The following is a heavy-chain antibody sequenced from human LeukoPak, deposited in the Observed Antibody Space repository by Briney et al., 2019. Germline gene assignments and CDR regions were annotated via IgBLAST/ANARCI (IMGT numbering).Heavy chain of an antibody. Sequence: GGSLRLSCAASGFTFSSYEMNWVRQAPGKGLEWVSYISSSGSTIYYADSVKGRFTISRDNSKNTLYLQMNSLRTEDTAVYYCRDPFDYWGQGTLVTVSS. CDR1: GFTFSSYE. V-gene: IGHV3-48*03. CDR3: RDPFDY. CDR2: ISSSGSTI. J-gene: IGHJ4*02.